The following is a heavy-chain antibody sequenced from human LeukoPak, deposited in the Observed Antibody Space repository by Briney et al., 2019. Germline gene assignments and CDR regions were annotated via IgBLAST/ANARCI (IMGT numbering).Heavy chain of an antibody. CDR3: ASRDGYNSPFDY. V-gene: IGHV4-30-4*01. Sequence: PSETLSLTCAVYGGSFSDYYWSWIRQPPGKGLEWIGYIYYSGSTYYNPSLKSRVTISVDTSKNQFSLKLSSVTAADTAVYYCASRDGYNSPFDYWGQGTLVTVSS. CDR1: GGSFSDYY. D-gene: IGHD5-24*01. CDR2: IYYSGST. J-gene: IGHJ4*02.